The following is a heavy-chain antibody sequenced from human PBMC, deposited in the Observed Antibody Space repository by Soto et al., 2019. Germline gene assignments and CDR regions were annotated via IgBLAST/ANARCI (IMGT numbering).Heavy chain of an antibody. CDR3: AKSAPMDAGDKYYYDF. D-gene: IGHD4-17*01. CDR2: IIPFFGTA. CDR1: GGTFSTFG. J-gene: IGHJ4*02. V-gene: IGHV1-69*13. Sequence: SVKVSCKASGGTFSTFGISWVRQAPGQGLEWMGGIIPFFGTARYSQKFEDRITITADESTNTVYMDLRSLTSEDTAIYYCAKSAPMDAGDKYYYDFWGQGAWSPSPQ.